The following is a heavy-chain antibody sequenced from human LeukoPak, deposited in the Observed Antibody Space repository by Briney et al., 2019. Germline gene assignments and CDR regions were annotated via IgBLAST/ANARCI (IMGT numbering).Heavy chain of an antibody. CDR1: GFTFDEYA. CDR3: AKDRGGSSQLGDAFDV. J-gene: IGHJ3*01. V-gene: IGHV3-9*01. Sequence: GGSLRLSCAASGFTFDEYAMQWVRQAPGKGLEWVSGISYSSGSIVYVDSVKGRFTISRDNAKNSLYLQMNSLRAEDTALYYCAKDRGGSSQLGDAFDVWGQGTMVSVSS. D-gene: IGHD2-15*01. CDR2: ISYSSGSI.